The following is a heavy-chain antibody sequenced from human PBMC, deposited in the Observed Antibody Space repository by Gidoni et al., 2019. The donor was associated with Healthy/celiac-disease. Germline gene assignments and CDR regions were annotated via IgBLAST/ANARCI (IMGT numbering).Heavy chain of an antibody. D-gene: IGHD1-26*01. CDR2: IIPILGIA. CDR1: GGTFSSYA. CDR3: ARLKWEGLYYFDY. V-gene: IGHV1-69*04. Sequence: QVQLVQSGAEVKKPGSLVKVSCKASGGTFSSYAISWVRQAPGQGLEGMGRIIPILGIANYAQRFQGRVTITADKSTSTAYMELSSLRSEDTAVYYCARLKWEGLYYFDYWGQGTLVTVSS. J-gene: IGHJ4*02.